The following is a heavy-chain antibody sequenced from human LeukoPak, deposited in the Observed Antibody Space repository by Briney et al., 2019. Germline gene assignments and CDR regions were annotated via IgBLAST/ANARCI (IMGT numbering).Heavy chain of an antibody. CDR1: GGLHSSPYW. D-gene: IGHD1-26*01. CDR2: ISLTGQP. V-gene: IGHV4-4*02. Sequence: PSVTQSLLCGVSGGLHSSPYWRSWARPPPGPGLEGIGEISLTGQPHYNPSLGGRVTVSLDESRNRLSLDLTSVTAADTAIYYCSRESGAFCPFGYWGQGTLVIVPP. CDR3: SRESGAFCPFGY. J-gene: IGHJ4*02.